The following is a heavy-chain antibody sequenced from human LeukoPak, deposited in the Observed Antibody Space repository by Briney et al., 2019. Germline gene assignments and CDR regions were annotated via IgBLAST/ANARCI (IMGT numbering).Heavy chain of an antibody. V-gene: IGHV3-30*04. D-gene: IGHD5-12*01. CDR1: GFAFSSYA. Sequence: PGRSLRLSCAASGFAFSSYAMHWVRQAPGKGLEWVAVISSDGSNAYYADSVKGRLTISRDNSKNTLYLQMNSLRAEDTAVFYCARDRGGYDLTLDYWGQGTLVTVSS. CDR3: ARDRGGYDLTLDY. J-gene: IGHJ4*02. CDR2: ISSDGSNA.